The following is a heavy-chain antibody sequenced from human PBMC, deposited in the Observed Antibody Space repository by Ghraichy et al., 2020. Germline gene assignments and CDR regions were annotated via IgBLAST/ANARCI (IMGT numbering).Heavy chain of an antibody. D-gene: IGHD6-6*01. V-gene: IGHV1-69*04. CDR1: GGTFSSYT. J-gene: IGHJ6*02. CDR2: IIPILGIA. CDR3: ARDNRSIAAPGPARYYYYYYGMDV. Sequence: SVKVSCKASGGTFSSYTISWVRQAPGQGLEWMGRIIPILGIANYAQKFQGRVTITADKSTSTAYMELSSLRSEDTAVYYCARDNRSIAAPGPARYYYYYYGMDVWGQGTTVTVSS.